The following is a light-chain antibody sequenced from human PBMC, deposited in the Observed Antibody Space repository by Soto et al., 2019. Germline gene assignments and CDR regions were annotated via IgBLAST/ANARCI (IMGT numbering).Light chain of an antibody. CDR2: EVS. CDR1: SSDVGGYNY. Sequence: QSALTQPASVSGSPGQSITISCTGTSSDVGGYNYVSWYQQHPGKVPKLMIYEVSNRPSGVVNRFSGSKSGNTASLTISGLQAEDEADYYCRSFTSSSTQVFGTGTKVTVL. CDR3: RSFTSSSTQV. J-gene: IGLJ1*01. V-gene: IGLV2-14*01.